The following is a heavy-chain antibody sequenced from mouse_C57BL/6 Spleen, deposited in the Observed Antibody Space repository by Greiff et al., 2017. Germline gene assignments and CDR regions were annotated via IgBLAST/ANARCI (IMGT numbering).Heavy chain of an antibody. CDR2: IYPGDGGT. D-gene: IGHD2-14*01. CDR1: GYAFSSSW. CDR3: ESYGATVGAINYFDY. Sequence: QVQLKESGPELVKPGASVKISCKASGYAFSSSWMNWVKQRPGKGLEWIGRIYPGDGGTNYNGKFKGKATLTADKSSSTAYMQLSSLTSEDSAIYFCESYGATVGAINYFDYWGQGTTLTVSS. V-gene: IGHV1-82*01. J-gene: IGHJ2*01.